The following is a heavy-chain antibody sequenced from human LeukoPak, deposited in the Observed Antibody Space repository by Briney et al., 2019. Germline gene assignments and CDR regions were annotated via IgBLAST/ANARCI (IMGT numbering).Heavy chain of an antibody. J-gene: IGHJ5*02. D-gene: IGHD1-26*01. CDR3: SRLSHVAGAPKVSWFDP. V-gene: IGHV4-38-2*02. CDR1: AYSISDGWV. Sequence: PSGTLSLTCTVSAYSISDGWVWGMIQQPSGKGLEWIGSIYHSGTTYYNPSLKSRVTMSVDTSNNQFSLKLTSVTAADTAMYYCSRLSHVAGAPKVSWFDPWGQGTLVTVSS. CDR2: IYHSGTT.